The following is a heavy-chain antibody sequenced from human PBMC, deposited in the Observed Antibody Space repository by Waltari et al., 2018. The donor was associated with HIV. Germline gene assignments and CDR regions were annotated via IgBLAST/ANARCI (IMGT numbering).Heavy chain of an antibody. J-gene: IGHJ6*02. Sequence: EVQLLESGGGLVQPGVSLRPACAASGLTFSSYAMSCVRQAPGKGLEWVSAISGSGGSTYYADSVKDRFTTSRDNSKNTLYLQMNSLRAEDTAVYYCAKDMGVFGVYGMDVWGQGATVTVSS. CDR1: GLTFSSYA. D-gene: IGHD3-16*01. CDR2: ISGSGGST. CDR3: AKDMGVFGVYGMDV. V-gene: IGHV3-23*01.